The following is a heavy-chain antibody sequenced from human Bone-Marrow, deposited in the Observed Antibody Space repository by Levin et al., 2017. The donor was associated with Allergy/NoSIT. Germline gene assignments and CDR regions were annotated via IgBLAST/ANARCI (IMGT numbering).Heavy chain of an antibody. CDR3: ARDQSGDSDIPFDI. CDR2: IYYTGST. D-gene: IGHD4-17*01. J-gene: IGHJ3*02. CDR1: GFSISGGHY. Sequence: PSETLSLTCNVSGFSISGGHYWGWVRQPPGKGLEWIASIYYTGSTYYNLSLKSRVTISIDTSKNQFYLRLTSVTAADTAIYYCARDQSGDSDIPFDIWGQGTMVTVSS. V-gene: IGHV4-38-2*02.